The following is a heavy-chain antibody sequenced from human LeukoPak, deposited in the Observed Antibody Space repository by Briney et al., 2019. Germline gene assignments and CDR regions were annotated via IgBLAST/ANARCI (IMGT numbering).Heavy chain of an antibody. Sequence: PSETLSLTCTVSGGSISSYYWSWIRQPPGKGLEWIGYIFYTGDSNHNPSFKSRVSMSLDTPKDQISLKLSSVTAADTAVYYCARHRFASPLDSWGQGTLVTVSS. J-gene: IGHJ4*02. CDR1: GGSISSYY. CDR3: ARHRFASPLDS. V-gene: IGHV4-59*08. D-gene: IGHD2-21*01. CDR2: IFYTGDS.